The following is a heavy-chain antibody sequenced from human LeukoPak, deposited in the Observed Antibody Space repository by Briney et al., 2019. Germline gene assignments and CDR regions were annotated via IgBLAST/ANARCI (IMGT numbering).Heavy chain of an antibody. D-gene: IGHD4-17*01. CDR2: ISSGSTTI. CDR3: ADYGDYVAIDY. CDR1: GFTFSTYS. J-gene: IGHJ4*02. Sequence: GGSLRLSCAVSGFTFSTYSMNWVRQAPGKGLEWVSYISSGSTTIHYADSVKGRFTISRDNAKNSLYLEMTNLRAEDTAVYYCADYGDYVAIDYWGQGTLVTVSS. V-gene: IGHV3-48*01.